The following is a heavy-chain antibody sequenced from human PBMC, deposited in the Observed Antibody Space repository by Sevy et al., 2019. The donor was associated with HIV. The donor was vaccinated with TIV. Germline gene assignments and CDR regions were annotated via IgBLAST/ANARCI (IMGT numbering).Heavy chain of an antibody. CDR1: GFTFSSYA. Sequence: GGSLRLSCAASGFTFSSYAMNWVRQAPGKGLEWVSGISGSGGSTYYADSVKGRFTISRDNSKNTLYLQMNSLRAEDMAVYYCAPHWNLDYWGQGTLVTVSS. CDR3: APHWNLDY. V-gene: IGHV3-23*01. CDR2: ISGSGGST. J-gene: IGHJ4*02. D-gene: IGHD1-1*01.